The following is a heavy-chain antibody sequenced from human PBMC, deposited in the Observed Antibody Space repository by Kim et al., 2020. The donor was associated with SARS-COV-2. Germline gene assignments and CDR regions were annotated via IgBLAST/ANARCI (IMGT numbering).Heavy chain of an antibody. CDR2: ISYDGSNK. J-gene: IGHJ4*02. Sequence: GGSLRLSCAASGFTFSSYGMHWVRQAPGKGLEWVAVISYDGSNKYYADSVKGRFTISRDNSKNTLYLQMNSLRAEDTAVYYCARDEGGSSGWYAGPLFDYWGQGTLVTVSS. CDR3: ARDEGGSSGWYAGPLFDY. D-gene: IGHD6-19*01. V-gene: IGHV3-33*05. CDR1: GFTFSSYG.